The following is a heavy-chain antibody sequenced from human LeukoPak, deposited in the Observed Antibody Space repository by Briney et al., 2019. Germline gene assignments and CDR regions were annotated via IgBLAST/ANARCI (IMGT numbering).Heavy chain of an antibody. J-gene: IGHJ5*02. CDR1: GGSISSYY. CDR2: IYYSGST. V-gene: IGHV4-59*08. D-gene: IGHD3-9*01. CDR3: AGYDILTSYHPLPWFDP. Sequence: SETLSLTCTVSGGSISSYYWSWIRQPPGKGLEWIGYIYYSGSTNYNPSLKSRVTISVDTSKNQFSLKLSSVTAADAAVYYCAGYDILTSYHPLPWFDPWGQGTLVTVSS.